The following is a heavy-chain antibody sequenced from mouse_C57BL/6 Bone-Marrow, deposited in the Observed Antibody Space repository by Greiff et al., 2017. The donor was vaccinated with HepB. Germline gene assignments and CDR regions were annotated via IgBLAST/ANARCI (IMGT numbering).Heavy chain of an antibody. V-gene: IGHV1-82*01. CDR3: ARAEGNGYYNDY. CDR1: GYAFSSSW. CDR2: IYPGDGDT. J-gene: IGHJ2*01. D-gene: IGHD2-2*01. Sequence: VQLQQSGPELVKPGASVKISCKASGYAFSSSWMNWVKQRPGKGLEWIGRIYPGDGDTNYNGKFKGKATLTADKSSSTAYMQLSSLTSEDSAVYCCARAEGNGYYNDYWGQGTTLTVSS.